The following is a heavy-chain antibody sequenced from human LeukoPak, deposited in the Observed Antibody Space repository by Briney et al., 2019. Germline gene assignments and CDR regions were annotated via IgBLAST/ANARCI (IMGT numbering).Heavy chain of an antibody. CDR3: ARDLRNGGGLWFGELLSWSEYYYYGMDV. V-gene: IGHV4-34*01. J-gene: IGHJ6*02. CDR2: NNHSGST. Sequence: SDTLSLTCAVYGGSFSGYYWGWIRQPPGEGLEWIGENNHSGSTNYNPPLKWRVTISVDTCKIHFSLKLSSVPAADTVVYYCARDLRNGGGLWFGELLSWSEYYYYGMDVWGQGTTVTVSS. CDR1: GGSFSGYY. D-gene: IGHD3-10*01.